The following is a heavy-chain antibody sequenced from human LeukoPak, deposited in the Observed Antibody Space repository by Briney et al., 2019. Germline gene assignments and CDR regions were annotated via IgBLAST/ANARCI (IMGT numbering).Heavy chain of an antibody. Sequence: GESLRLSCAASGFTFSSYEMKWVRPAPGKGREWVSYISRSGSTIYYAGSVKDSFIMARDNAKNSLYLQMNSLRADDTAVYYCGRDLCLMVRGLITKTQDYYYYYGMDVWGQGTTVTVSS. CDR3: GRDLCLMVRGLITKTQDYYYYYGMDV. J-gene: IGHJ6*02. V-gene: IGHV3-48*03. CDR2: ISRSGSTI. D-gene: IGHD3-10*01. CDR1: GFTFSSYE.